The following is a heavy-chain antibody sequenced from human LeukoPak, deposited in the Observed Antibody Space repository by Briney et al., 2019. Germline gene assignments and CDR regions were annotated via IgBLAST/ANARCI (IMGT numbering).Heavy chain of an antibody. CDR2: ISGSGGST. CDR1: GFTFSNYA. CDR3: AKWRRDYYYYGMDV. V-gene: IGHV3-23*01. Sequence: GGSLRLSCAASGFTFSNYAMSWVRQAPGKGLEWVSGISGSGGSTYYADSVKGRFTISRDNSKNTLFLQMNSLRAEDTAVYYCAKWRRDYYYYGMDVWDQGTTVTVSS. J-gene: IGHJ6*02. D-gene: IGHD3-10*01.